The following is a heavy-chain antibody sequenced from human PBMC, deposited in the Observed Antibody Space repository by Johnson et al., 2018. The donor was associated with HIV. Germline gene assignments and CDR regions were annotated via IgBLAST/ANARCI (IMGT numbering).Heavy chain of an antibody. Sequence: VQLVESGGGLEQPGGSLRLSCAASGITFSSYAMSWVRQAPGKGLGGVPVLVEVVVTTYNPNPVRAGFPISRENPKNPLYLKMNSLRAGDTAVYYCGRGKAVDYHDSSGYYVEAFDIWGQGTMVTVSS. CDR2: LVEVVVTT. V-gene: IGHV3-23*04. J-gene: IGHJ3*02. CDR3: GRGKAVDYHDSSGYYVEAFDI. CDR1: GITFSSYA. D-gene: IGHD3-22*01.